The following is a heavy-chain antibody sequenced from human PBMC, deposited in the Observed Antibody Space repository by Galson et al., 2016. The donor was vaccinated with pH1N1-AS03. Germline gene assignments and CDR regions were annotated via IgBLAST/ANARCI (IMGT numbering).Heavy chain of an antibody. Sequence: TLSLTCTVSGASISDGGYYWSWIRHFPGKGLEWIGYIYYSGSTYYNPSLKSRLTISVDTSKNQFSLKVNSVTAADTAVYYCARDRHDYGPDPFDIWGQGTMVTVSS. V-gene: IGHV4-31*03. CDR2: IYYSGST. CDR1: GASISDGGYY. J-gene: IGHJ3*02. CDR3: ARDRHDYGPDPFDI. D-gene: IGHD4-17*01.